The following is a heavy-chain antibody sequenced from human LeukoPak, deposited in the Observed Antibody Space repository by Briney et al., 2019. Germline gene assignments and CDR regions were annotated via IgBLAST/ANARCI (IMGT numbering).Heavy chain of an antibody. CDR1: GFIFSNYA. J-gene: IGHJ4*02. CDR3: VKGPRPDITVAHTVEN. V-gene: IGHV3-23*01. CDR2: ISSRGDST. D-gene: IGHD6-19*01. Sequence: GSLILSYAASGFIFSNYAMSWVRQVPGRGLEWVSTISSRGDSTYVADSVKGRFTISRDNSKNSLYLQMNTVRAEDTAVYYCVKGPRPDITVAHTVENWGQGTLVTVSS.